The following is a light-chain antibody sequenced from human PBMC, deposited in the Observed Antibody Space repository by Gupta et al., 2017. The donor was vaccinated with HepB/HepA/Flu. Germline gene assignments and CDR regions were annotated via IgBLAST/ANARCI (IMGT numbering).Light chain of an antibody. V-gene: IGLV3-1*01. CDR2: QDR. Sequence: SYELTQPPSVSVSPGQTASITCSGDKLGDKYASWYQQKPGQSPVLVIYQDRKRPSGIPERFSGSNSGNKATLTISGTQAMDEADYYCQAWDSSTVVFGGGTNLTVL. CDR3: QAWDSSTVV. J-gene: IGLJ2*01. CDR1: KLGDKY.